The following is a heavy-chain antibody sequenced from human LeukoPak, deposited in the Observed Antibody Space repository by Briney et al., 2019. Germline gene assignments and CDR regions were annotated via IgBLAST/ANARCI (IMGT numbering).Heavy chain of an antibody. D-gene: IGHD3-16*01. J-gene: IGHJ4*02. CDR2: INPNSGGT. V-gene: IGHV1-2*06. Sequence: GASVKVSCKASGYTFTGYYMHWVRQAPGQGLEWMGRINPNSGGTNYAQKFQGRVTMTRNTSISTAYMELSSLRSEDTAVYYCARGWGTTQPSGGYWGQGTLVTVSS. CDR1: GYTFTGYY. CDR3: ARGWGTTQPSGGY.